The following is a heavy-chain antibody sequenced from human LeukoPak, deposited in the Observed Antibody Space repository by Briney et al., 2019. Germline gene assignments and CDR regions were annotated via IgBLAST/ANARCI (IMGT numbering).Heavy chain of an antibody. CDR3: AKNGYSSGWYPEN. CDR2: VTGTGGST. J-gene: IGHJ4*02. Sequence: GGSLRLSCAASGFTFSNYGMSWVRQAPGKGLEWVSAVTGTGGSTYYADSEKGRLTISRDNSKNTLYLRMNSLRGEDTAIYYCAKNGYSSGWYPENWGQGTLVTVSS. D-gene: IGHD6-19*01. V-gene: IGHV3-23*01. CDR1: GFTFSNYG.